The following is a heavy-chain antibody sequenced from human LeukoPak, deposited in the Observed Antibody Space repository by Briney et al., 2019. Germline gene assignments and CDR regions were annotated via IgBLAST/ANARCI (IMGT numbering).Heavy chain of an antibody. D-gene: IGHD2-8*01. J-gene: IGHJ6*02. CDR3: AKVRGTPYCANGVCSPYYYYAMEV. CDR2: MSSSSSTI. V-gene: IGHV3-48*01. Sequence: GGSLRLSCAASGFTFSSYTMSWVRQAPGKGLEWVSYMSSSSSTIYCADSVKGRFTISRDNAKNSLYLQMSSLRAEDTAVFYCAKVRGTPYCANGVCSPYYYYAMEVWGQGTTVTVSS. CDR1: GFTFSSYT.